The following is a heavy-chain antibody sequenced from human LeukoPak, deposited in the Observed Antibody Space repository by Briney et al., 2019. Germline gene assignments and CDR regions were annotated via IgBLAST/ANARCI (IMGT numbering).Heavy chain of an antibody. CDR3: ARDRVVAANWGYYYGMDV. CDR1: GFTFSGYY. CDR2: ISSSGSTI. V-gene: IGHV3-11*01. D-gene: IGHD2-15*01. Sequence: GGSLRLSCAASGFTFSGYYMSWIRQAPGKGLEWVSYISSSGSTIYYADSVKGRFTISRDNAKNSLYLQMNSLRAEDTAVYYCARDRVVAANWGYYYGMDVWGQGTTVTVSS. J-gene: IGHJ6*02.